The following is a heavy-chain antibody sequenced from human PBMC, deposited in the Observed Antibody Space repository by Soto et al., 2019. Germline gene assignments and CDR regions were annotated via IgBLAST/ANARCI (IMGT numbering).Heavy chain of an antibody. D-gene: IGHD3-9*01. J-gene: IGHJ4*02. V-gene: IGHV4-31*03. CDR1: GGSIGSGNYY. CDR3: ARRGRGFDGLLDS. Sequence: SETLSLTCTVSGGSIGSGNYYWNWVRQVPGKALEWIGYIHSSGGSYYTPSLNSRVVISLDASNNRFSLHLSSLAAADTAVYYCARRGRGFDGLLDSWGQGSLVTGSS. CDR2: IHSSGGS.